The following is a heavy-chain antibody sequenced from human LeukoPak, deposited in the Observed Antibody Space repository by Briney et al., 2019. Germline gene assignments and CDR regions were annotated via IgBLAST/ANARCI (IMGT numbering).Heavy chain of an antibody. CDR2: INPNSGGT. Sequence: ASVKVSCKASGYTFTGYYVHWVRQAPGQGLEWMGWINPNSGGTNYAQKFQGRVTMTRDTSISTAYMELSRLRSDDTAVYYCAGDPQGYCSGGSCYTITTFDYWGQRTLVTVSS. V-gene: IGHV1-2*02. D-gene: IGHD2-15*01. CDR3: AGDPQGYCSGGSCYTITTFDY. J-gene: IGHJ4*02. CDR1: GYTFTGYY.